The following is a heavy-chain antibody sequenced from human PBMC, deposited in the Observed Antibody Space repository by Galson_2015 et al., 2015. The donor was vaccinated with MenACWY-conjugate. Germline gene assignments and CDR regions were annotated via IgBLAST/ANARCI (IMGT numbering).Heavy chain of an antibody. CDR2: IDWDEDI. CDR1: GFSLRTSGMC. J-gene: IGHJ6*02. CDR3: ARNGYSGSHEGGYYYFCGMDV. D-gene: IGHD1-26*01. V-gene: IGHV2-70*01. Sequence: PALVNPTQTLTLTCTFSGFSLRTSGMCVSWIRQPPGKALEWLAIIDWDEDIYYSPSLKTRLTISKDTSKNQVVLTMTIMDPVDTATYYCARNGYSGSHEGGYYYFCGMDVWGQGTTVTVSS.